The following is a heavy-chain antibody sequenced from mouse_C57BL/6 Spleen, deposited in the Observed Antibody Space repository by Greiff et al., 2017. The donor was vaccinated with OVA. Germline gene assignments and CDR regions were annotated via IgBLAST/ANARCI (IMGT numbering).Heavy chain of an antibody. CDR2: INPNNGGT. CDR3: ARGGYYGSSPYYYAMDY. V-gene: IGHV1-18*01. Sequence: DVQLQESGPELVKPGASVKIPCKASGYTFTDYNMDWVKQSHGKSLEWIGDINPNNGGTIYNQKFKGKATLTVDKSSSTAYMELRSLTSEDTAVYYCARGGYYGSSPYYYAMDYWGQGTSVTVSS. D-gene: IGHD1-1*01. J-gene: IGHJ4*01. CDR1: GYTFTDYN.